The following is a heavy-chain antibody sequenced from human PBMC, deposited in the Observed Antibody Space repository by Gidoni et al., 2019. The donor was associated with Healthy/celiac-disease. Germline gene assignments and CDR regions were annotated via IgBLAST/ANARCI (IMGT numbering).Heavy chain of an antibody. Sequence: EVQLVESGGGLVQPGGSMSLSCAASGFTFSSSAMSWVRQAPGKGRGWVSAISGSGGSTYYADSVKGRFTISRDNSKNTLYLQMNSLRAEDKAVYYCAKASDIVVVVAATPFDYWGQGTLVTVSS. V-gene: IGHV3-23*04. D-gene: IGHD2-15*01. J-gene: IGHJ4*02. CDR2: ISGSGGST. CDR3: AKASDIVVVVAATPFDY. CDR1: GFTFSSSA.